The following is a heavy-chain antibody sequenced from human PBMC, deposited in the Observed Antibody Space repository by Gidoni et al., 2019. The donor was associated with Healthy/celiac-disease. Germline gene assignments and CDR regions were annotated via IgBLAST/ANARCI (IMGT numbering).Heavy chain of an antibody. D-gene: IGHD3-10*01. Sequence: QVQLQQSGPGLVKPSQTLSLTCAISGDSVSSNSAAWNWIRQSPSRGLEWLGRTYYRSKWYNDYAVSVKSRITINPDTSKNQFSLQLNSVTPEDTAVYYCARDPVLLWFGELKPPANWFDPWGQGTLVTVSS. CDR2: TYYRSKWYN. V-gene: IGHV6-1*01. CDR1: GDSVSSNSAA. CDR3: ARDPVLLWFGELKPPANWFDP. J-gene: IGHJ5*02.